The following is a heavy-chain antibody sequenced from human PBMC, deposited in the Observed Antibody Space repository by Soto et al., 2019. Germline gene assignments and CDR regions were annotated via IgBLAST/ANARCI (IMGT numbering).Heavy chain of an antibody. D-gene: IGHD2-15*01. J-gene: IGHJ5*02. CDR3: ARAYRDIGQSWFDP. CDR1: GGSISSGDYY. CDR2: IYYSGST. V-gene: IGHV4-30-4*01. Sequence: PSETLSLTCTVSGGSISSGDYYWSWIRQPPGKGLEWIGYIYYSGSTYYNPSLKSRVTISVDTSKNQFSLKLSSVTAADTAVYYCARAYRDIGQSWFDPWGQGTLVTVSS.